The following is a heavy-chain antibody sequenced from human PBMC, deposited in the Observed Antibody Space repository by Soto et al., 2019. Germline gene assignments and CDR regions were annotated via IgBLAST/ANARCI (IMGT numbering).Heavy chain of an antibody. Sequence: QVQLVQSGAEVKKPGASVKVSCKASGYTFTGYYMHWVRQAPGQGLEWMGWINPNSGGTNYAQKFQGRVTMTRDTSTSTAYMELSRLRSDDTAVYYCARGGKRQQPTRVDAFDIWGQGTMVTVSS. V-gene: IGHV1-2*02. D-gene: IGHD6-13*01. J-gene: IGHJ3*02. CDR2: INPNSGGT. CDR1: GYTFTGYY. CDR3: ARGGKRQQPTRVDAFDI.